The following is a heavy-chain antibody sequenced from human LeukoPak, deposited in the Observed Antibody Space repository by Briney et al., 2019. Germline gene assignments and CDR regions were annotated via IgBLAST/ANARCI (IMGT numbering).Heavy chain of an antibody. CDR3: ARGQRIQPWSWGRFDP. D-gene: IGHD5-18*01. Sequence: SETLSLTCAVYGGSFSGYYWSWIRQPPGKGLEWIGEINHSGSTNYNPSLKSRVTISVDTSKNQFSLKLSSVTAADTAVYYCARGQRIQPWSWGRFDPWGQGTLVTVSS. CDR2: INHSGST. J-gene: IGHJ5*02. CDR1: GGSFSGYY. V-gene: IGHV4-34*01.